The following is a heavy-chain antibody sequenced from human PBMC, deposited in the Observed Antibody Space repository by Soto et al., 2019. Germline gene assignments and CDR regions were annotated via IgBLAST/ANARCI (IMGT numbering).Heavy chain of an antibody. V-gene: IGHV1-3*04. Sequence: QVQFLPSGAELKKPGASVKVSCKTSGYIFSDYPIHWVRQAPGRGLEWVAWINTGNGTTRYSPRLQGRVTLRTDTSASTVNMHLTGLRIEDTAVYYCASNAFDYWGQGTMVAVS. CDR3: ASNAFDY. J-gene: IGHJ4*02. CDR1: GYIFSDYP. CDR2: INTGNGTT.